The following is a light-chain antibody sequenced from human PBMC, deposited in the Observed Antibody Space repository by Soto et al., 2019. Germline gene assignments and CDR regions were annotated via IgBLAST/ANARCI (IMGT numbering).Light chain of an antibody. CDR3: QKYNSDPRVFT. V-gene: IGKV1-27*01. CDR2: AAS. J-gene: IGKJ3*01. CDR1: QGISNY. Sequence: DIQMTQSPSSLSASVGDRVTITCRASQGISNYLAWYQQKPGKVPKLLIYAASTLQSGVPSRFSGSGSGTDFTLTISSLQPEDVATYYCQKYNSDPRVFTFGPGTNVDIK.